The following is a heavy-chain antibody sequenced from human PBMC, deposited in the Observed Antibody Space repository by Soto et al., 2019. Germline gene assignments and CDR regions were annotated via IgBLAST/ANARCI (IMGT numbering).Heavy chain of an antibody. Sequence: GESLKISCKGSGYSFTSCWIGWVRQMPGKGLEWMGIIYPGDSDTRYSPSFQGQVTISADKSISTAYLQWSSLKAPDTAMYYCARKGGLYDYYYGMDVWGQGTTVTVSS. CDR2: IYPGDSDT. D-gene: IGHD1-26*01. V-gene: IGHV5-51*01. J-gene: IGHJ6*02. CDR3: ARKGGLYDYYYGMDV. CDR1: GYSFTSCW.